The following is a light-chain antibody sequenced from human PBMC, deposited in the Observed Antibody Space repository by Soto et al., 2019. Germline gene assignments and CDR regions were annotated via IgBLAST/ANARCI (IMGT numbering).Light chain of an antibody. CDR3: GTWDTSLSAAV. J-gene: IGLJ1*01. Sequence: QSVLTRPPSVSAAPGQKVTISCSGSSSNIGNNFVSWYQQLPGTAPKLLTYDNNRRPSGIPDRFSGSKSGTSATLGITGLQTGDEADYYCGTWDTSLSAAVFGTGTKVTVL. CDR2: DNN. V-gene: IGLV1-51*01. CDR1: SSNIGNNF.